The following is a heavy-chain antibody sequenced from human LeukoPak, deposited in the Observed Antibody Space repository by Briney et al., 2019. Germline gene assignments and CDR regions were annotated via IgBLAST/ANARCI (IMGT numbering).Heavy chain of an antibody. Sequence: GASVKVSCKASGYTFTSYYLHWVRQAPGEGLEWMGIINPSGGSTSYAQKFQGRVTMTRDMSTSTVYMELSSLRSDDTAIYYCARESKTVGARKWFDPWGQGALVSVSS. CDR2: INPSGGST. CDR1: GYTFTSYY. CDR3: ARESKTVGARKWFDP. J-gene: IGHJ5*02. D-gene: IGHD1-26*01. V-gene: IGHV1-46*01.